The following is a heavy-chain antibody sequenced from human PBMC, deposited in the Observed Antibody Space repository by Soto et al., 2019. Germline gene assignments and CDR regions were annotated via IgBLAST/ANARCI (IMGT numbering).Heavy chain of an antibody. D-gene: IGHD2-15*01. CDR1: GFTFSSYG. V-gene: IGHV3-30*18. Sequence: QVQLVESGGGVVQPGRSLRLSCAASGFTFSSYGMHWVRQAPGKGLEWVAVISYDGSNKYYADSVKGRFTISRDNSKKTLYLQRSGLRAEDTAVYYCAKERDIVVVVAALDYWGQGTLVTVSS. CDR2: ISYDGSNK. J-gene: IGHJ4*02. CDR3: AKERDIVVVVAALDY.